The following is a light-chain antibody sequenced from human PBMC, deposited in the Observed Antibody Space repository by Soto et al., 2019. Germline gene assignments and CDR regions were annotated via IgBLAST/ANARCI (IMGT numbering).Light chain of an antibody. CDR1: QSVTSN. J-gene: IGKJ1*01. Sequence: GMKQSPGAVSVSPGERATLSCRASQSVTSNVAWYQQKPGQAPRLLIYRASARATGVPARFSGSGSGTEFTLTISSLQSEDFGIYYCQQYDYWWTFGQGTKVDIK. CDR2: RAS. V-gene: IGKV3-15*01. CDR3: QQYDYWWT.